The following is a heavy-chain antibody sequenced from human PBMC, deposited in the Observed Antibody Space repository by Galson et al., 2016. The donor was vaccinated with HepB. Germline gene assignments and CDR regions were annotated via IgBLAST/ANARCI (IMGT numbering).Heavy chain of an antibody. V-gene: IGHV5-51*01. D-gene: IGHD3-9*01. CDR3: ARLDGAHDYYYYGMDV. CDR1: GYSFTRKW. J-gene: IGHJ6*02. Sequence: QSGAEVKKPGESLKISCKGSGYSFTRKWIAWVRQMPGKGLEWMGIIYPGDSDTRYSPSFQGQVTISADKSISTAYLQWSSLKASDTAMYYCARLDGAHDYYYYGMDVWGQGTTVTVSS. CDR2: IYPGDSDT.